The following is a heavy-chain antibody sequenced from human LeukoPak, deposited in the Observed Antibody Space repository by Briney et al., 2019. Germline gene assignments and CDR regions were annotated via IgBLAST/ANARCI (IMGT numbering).Heavy chain of an antibody. V-gene: IGHV4-4*07. CDR2: IYGSGGT. J-gene: IGHJ6*03. CDR1: GGSISSYY. CDR3: AREGITIFGVVIPYYMDV. D-gene: IGHD3-3*01. Sequence: SLETLSLTCTVSGGSISSYYWSWIRQPAGKGLEWIGRIYGSGGTNYNSSLKSRVTMSADTSKNQFSLKLSSVTAADTAVYYCAREGITIFGVVIPYYMDVWGKRTKVTVSS.